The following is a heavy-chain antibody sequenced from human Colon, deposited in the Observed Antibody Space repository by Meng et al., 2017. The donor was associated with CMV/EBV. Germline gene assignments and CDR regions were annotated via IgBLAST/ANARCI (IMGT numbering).Heavy chain of an antibody. CDR3: ARGVGEN. D-gene: IGHD2-15*01. CDR2: INGDGGST. J-gene: IGHJ4*02. Sequence: SLRLSCAASGFTFSTYWMNWVRQAPGKGLVWVSRINGDGGSTTYADSVKGRFTISRDNAKNTLYLQMNSLRAEDTAVYYCARGVGENWGQGTLVTVSS. V-gene: IGHV3-74*01. CDR1: GFTFSTYW.